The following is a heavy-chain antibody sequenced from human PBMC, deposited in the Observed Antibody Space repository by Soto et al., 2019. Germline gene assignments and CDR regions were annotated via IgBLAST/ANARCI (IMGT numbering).Heavy chain of an antibody. D-gene: IGHD6-6*01. J-gene: IGHJ5*02. CDR2: INAGNGNT. V-gene: IGHV1-3*01. CDR1: GYTFTSYA. Sequence: ASVKFSCKASGYTFTSYAMHWVRQAPGQRLEWMGWINAGNGNTKYSQKFQGRVTITRDTSASTAYMELSSLRSEDTAVYYCARDIAARPDSYNWFDPWGQGTLVTVSS. CDR3: ARDIAARPDSYNWFDP.